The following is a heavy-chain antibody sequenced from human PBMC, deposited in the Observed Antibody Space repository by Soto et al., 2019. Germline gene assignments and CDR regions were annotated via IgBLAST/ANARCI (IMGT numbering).Heavy chain of an antibody. CDR2: ISAYNGNT. D-gene: IGHD1-26*01. CDR1: GYTFTSYG. CDR3: ARVVGALGHWFDP. J-gene: IGHJ5*02. Sequence: AAVKVSCKASGYTFTSYGISWVRQAPGQGLEWMGRISAYNGNTNNAQKLQGRVTMTTDTTTSTAYMELRSLRSDDTAVYFCARVVGALGHWFDPWGQGTLVTVSS. V-gene: IGHV1-18*01.